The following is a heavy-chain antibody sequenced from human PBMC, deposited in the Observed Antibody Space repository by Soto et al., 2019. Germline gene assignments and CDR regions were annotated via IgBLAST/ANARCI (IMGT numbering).Heavy chain of an antibody. D-gene: IGHD1-26*01. CDR1: GYALTIAG. CDR3: ARDSGSYYRISWRNFGY. Sequence: ALVMRSCTASGYALTIAGIGLLRHAHAQGLEWMGWISAYNGNTNYAQKLQGRVTMTTDTSTSTAYMELRSLRSDDTAVYYCARDSGSYYRISWRNFGYWGQAIPVTVSS. J-gene: IGHJ4*02. CDR2: ISAYNGNT. V-gene: IGHV1-18*01.